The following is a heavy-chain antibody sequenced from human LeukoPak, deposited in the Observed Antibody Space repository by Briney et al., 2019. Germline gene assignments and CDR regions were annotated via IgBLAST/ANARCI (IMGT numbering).Heavy chain of an antibody. CDR3: ARDAVRGGMITFGGVHRYFDY. D-gene: IGHD3-16*01. CDR2: ISAYNGNT. Sequence: GASVKVSCKASGYTFTSYGISWVRQAPGQGLEWMGWISAYNGNTNYAQKLQGRVTMTTDTSTSTAYMELSRLRSDDTAVYYCARDAVRGGMITFGGVHRYFDYWGQGTLVTVSS. J-gene: IGHJ4*02. V-gene: IGHV1-18*01. CDR1: GYTFTSYG.